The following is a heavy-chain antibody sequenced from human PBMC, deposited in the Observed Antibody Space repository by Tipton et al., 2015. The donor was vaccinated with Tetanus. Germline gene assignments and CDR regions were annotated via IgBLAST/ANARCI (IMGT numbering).Heavy chain of an antibody. V-gene: IGHV1-2*02. CDR3: ARDFNMGYFLGSFDY. CDR1: GYAFNDYV. Sequence: QLVQSGAEVKKPGASVKVSCKASGYAFNDYVIHWVRQAPGQGLECMGWINPNNGDTNYVQNFQGRVTMTRDRSITTVYMELSGLRSDDPAMYYCARDFNMGYFLGSFDYWGQGTPVTVSS. J-gene: IGHJ4*02. D-gene: IGHD3-16*01. CDR2: INPNNGDT.